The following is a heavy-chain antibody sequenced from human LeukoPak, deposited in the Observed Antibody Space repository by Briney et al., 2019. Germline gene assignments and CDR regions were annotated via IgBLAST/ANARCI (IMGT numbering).Heavy chain of an antibody. D-gene: IGHD3-22*01. V-gene: IGHV3-7*01. CDR3: ASGAGDSYNYYSMDV. CDR2: IKQDGSAK. CDR1: GFSFSSHW. Sequence: GGSLRLSCAASGFSFSSHWMNWVRQAPGKGMEWVANIKQDGSAKYYVDSVKGRFTISRDNAKNSLHLQMNSLRAEDTAVYYCASGAGDSYNYYSMDVWGQGTTVTVSS. J-gene: IGHJ6*02.